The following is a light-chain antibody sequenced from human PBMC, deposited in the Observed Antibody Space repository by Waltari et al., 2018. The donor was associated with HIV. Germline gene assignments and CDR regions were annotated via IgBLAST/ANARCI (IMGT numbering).Light chain of an antibody. CDR2: RSD. J-gene: IGLJ2*01. V-gene: IGLV1-47*01. CDR3: AVWGDNLSAV. Sequence: QSALTQPPSVSGAPGQTVTISCSGVLYDLGDNSAYWYQRLSGQAPKLLISRSDLRPSSVPSRFSASKSDTSASLVINGLRSEDEGEYFCAVWGDNLSAVFGGGTKVTV. CDR1: LYDLGDNS.